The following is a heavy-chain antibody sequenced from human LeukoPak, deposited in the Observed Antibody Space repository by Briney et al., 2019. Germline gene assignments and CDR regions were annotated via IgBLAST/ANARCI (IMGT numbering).Heavy chain of an antibody. Sequence: SETLSLTCTVSGGSISGYSWSWLRQPPGKGLEWLGYMFYSGSTNYNPSLKSRVTISVDTSKNQFSLKLSSVTAADTAMYYCARLLVAVAGPFDYWGQGTLVTVSS. CDR3: ARLLVAVAGPFDY. J-gene: IGHJ4*02. D-gene: IGHD6-19*01. CDR2: MFYSGST. V-gene: IGHV4-59*01. CDR1: GGSISGYS.